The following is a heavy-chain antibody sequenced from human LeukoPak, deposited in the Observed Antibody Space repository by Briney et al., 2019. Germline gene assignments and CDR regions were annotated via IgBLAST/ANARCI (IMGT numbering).Heavy chain of an antibody. J-gene: IGHJ4*02. Sequence: SETLSLTCAVYGGSFSGYYWSWICQPPGKGLEWIGEINHSGSTNYNPSLKSRVTISVDTSKNQFSLKLSSVTAADTAVYYCARGQYYYDSSGYYPAFGYWGQGTLVTVSS. D-gene: IGHD3-22*01. CDR1: GGSFSGYY. V-gene: IGHV4-34*01. CDR2: INHSGST. CDR3: ARGQYYYDSSGYYPAFGY.